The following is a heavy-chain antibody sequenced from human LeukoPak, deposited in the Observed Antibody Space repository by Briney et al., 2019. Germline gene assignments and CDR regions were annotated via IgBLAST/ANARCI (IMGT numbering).Heavy chain of an antibody. CDR1: GFTFSNYA. D-gene: IGHD3-10*01. CDR3: ATGERMVRGDGVDY. V-gene: IGHV3-23*01. J-gene: IGHJ4*02. CDR2: ISDSGAST. Sequence: GGTLRLSCAASGFTFSNYAMSWVRQTPGKGLEWVSTISDSGASTYYADSVKGRFTISRDNSKNTLYLQMNSLRAEDTAVYFCATGERMVRGDGVDYWGQGTLVTVSS.